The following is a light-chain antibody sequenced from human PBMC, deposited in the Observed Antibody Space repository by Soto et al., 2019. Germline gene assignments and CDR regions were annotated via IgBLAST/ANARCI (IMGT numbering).Light chain of an antibody. Sequence: EIVLTQSPVTLSLSPGERATLSCRASRSVNNFVAWYQEKPGQAPSLLIYDASNRASDIPDRFSGSGSGTDFTLTISSLEPEDFAVYYCHQRAGWPPTFAGGTRVEIK. CDR1: RSVNNF. V-gene: IGKV3-11*01. J-gene: IGKJ4*01. CDR3: HQRAGWPPT. CDR2: DAS.